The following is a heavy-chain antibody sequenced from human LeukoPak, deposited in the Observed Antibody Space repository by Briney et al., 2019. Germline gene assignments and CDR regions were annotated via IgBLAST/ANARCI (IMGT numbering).Heavy chain of an antibody. D-gene: IGHD2-15*01. CDR3: ARVSTVAATFDY. Sequence: ASVKVSCKASGYTFTGYYMHWVRQAPGQGLEWMGWINPNSGGTNYAQKFQGRVTMTRDTSISTTYMELSSLGSDDTAVYYCARVSTVAATFDYWGQGTLVTVSS. J-gene: IGHJ4*02. CDR1: GYTFTGYY. V-gene: IGHV1-2*02. CDR2: INPNSGGT.